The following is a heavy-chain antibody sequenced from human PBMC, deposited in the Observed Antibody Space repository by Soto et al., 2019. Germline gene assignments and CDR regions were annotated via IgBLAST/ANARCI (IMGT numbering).Heavy chain of an antibody. D-gene: IGHD3-10*01. CDR2: IYSGGST. CDR3: ARGASGFGELFPNY. J-gene: IGHJ4*02. Sequence: EVQLVESGGGLVQPGGPLRLSCAASGFTVSSNYMSWVRQAPGKGLEWVSVIYSGGSTYYADSVKGRFTISRDNSKNTLYLQMNSLRAEDTAVYYCARGASGFGELFPNYWGQGTLVTVSS. CDR1: GFTVSSNY. V-gene: IGHV3-66*01.